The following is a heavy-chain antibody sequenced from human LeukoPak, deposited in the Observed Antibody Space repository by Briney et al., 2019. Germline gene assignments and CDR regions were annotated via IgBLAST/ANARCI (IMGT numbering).Heavy chain of an antibody. V-gene: IGHV3-48*01. Sequence: GGSLRLSCAASGFTFSSYSMNWVRQAPGKGLEWVSYISSSSSTIYYADSVKGRFTISRDNAKNSLYLQMNSLRVEDTAVYYCAREIFWSGFFANLHFDYWGQGTLVTVSS. D-gene: IGHD3-3*01. CDR1: GFTFSSYS. J-gene: IGHJ4*02. CDR2: ISSSSSTI. CDR3: AREIFWSGFFANLHFDY.